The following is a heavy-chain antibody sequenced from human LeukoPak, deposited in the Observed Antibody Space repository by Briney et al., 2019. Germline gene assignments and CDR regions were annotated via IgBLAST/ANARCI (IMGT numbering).Heavy chain of an antibody. V-gene: IGHV3-30-3*01. CDR3: ARVGFGSYVFDI. D-gene: IGHD3-10*01. J-gene: IGHJ3*02. CDR2: ISNDGSNK. Sequence: GRSLRLSCAASGXPFGVYAVHWVRQAPGKGLEWVAVISNDGSNKYYADSVKGRFTISRDNSKNTLYLQMNSLTAEDTALYYCARVGFGSYVFDIWGQGTMVTVSS. CDR1: GXPFGVYA.